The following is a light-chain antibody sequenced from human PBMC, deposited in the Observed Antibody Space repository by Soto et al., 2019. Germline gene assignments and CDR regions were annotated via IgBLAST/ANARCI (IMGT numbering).Light chain of an antibody. CDR2: KAS. J-gene: IGKJ1*01. Sequence: DIQMTQSPSTPPASVEDRVTITCRASQSISSWLAWYQQKPGNAPKRLIHKASTLQSGVQSRVSGSGSGTAFSLSISSLQPDDSATYYCQQYNDNSTFGQGTKGV. CDR1: QSISSW. CDR3: QQYNDNST. V-gene: IGKV1-5*03.